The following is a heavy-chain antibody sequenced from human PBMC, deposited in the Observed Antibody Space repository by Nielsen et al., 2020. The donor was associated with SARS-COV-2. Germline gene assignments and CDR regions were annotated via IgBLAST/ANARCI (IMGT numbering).Heavy chain of an antibody. CDR1: GFIFDDYG. V-gene: IGHV3-20*04. D-gene: IGHD4-11*01. J-gene: IGHJ4*02. CDR2: INWSGGTT. Sequence: GESLKISCAASGFIFDDYGMSWVRQAPGKGLEWVSGINWSGGTTDYADSVKGRFTISRDNAKNSLYLQMNSLRAEDTAVYYCARDAAYSRFDYWGQGTLVTVSS. CDR3: ARDAAYSRFDY.